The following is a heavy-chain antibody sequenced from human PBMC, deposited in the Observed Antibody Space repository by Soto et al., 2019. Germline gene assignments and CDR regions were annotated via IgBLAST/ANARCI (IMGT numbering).Heavy chain of an antibody. Sequence: EVQLVESGGGLVKPGGSLRLSCAASGFTFSNAWMNWVRQAPGKGLEWVGRIKSKTDGGTPDYAGPVKGRFTTSRDNSKNTLDLQMHSLKTGDTDVYDCTTGLSGQIGYWGQGTLVTVSS. CDR1: GFTFSNAW. D-gene: IGHD3-10*01. CDR2: IKSKTDGGTP. CDR3: TTGLSGQIGY. J-gene: IGHJ4*02. V-gene: IGHV3-15*07.